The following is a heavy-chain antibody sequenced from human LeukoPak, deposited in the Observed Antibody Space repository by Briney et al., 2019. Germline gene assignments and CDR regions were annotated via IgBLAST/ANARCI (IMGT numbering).Heavy chain of an antibody. CDR2: IIPIFGTA. J-gene: IGHJ5*02. V-gene: IGHV1-69*13. CDR3: AGGPIGYGRYNWFDP. Sequence: ASVKVSCKASGGTFSSYAISWVRQAPGQGLEWMGGIIPIFGTANYAQKFQGRVTITADESTSTAYMELSSLRSEDTPVYYCAGGPIGYGRYNWFDPWGQGTLVTVSS. CDR1: GGTFSSYA. D-gene: IGHD2-15*01.